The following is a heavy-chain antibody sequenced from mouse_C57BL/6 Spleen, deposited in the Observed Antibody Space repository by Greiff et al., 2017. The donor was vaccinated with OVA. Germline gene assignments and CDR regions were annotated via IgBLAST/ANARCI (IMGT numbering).Heavy chain of an antibody. V-gene: IGHV1-52*01. CDR1: GYTFTSYW. CDR2: IDPSDSET. J-gene: IGHJ4*01. Sequence: QVQLKQSGAELVRPGSSVKLSCKASGYTFTSYWMHWVKQRPIQGLEWIGNIDPSDSETHYNQKFKDKATLTVDKSSSTAYMQLSSLTSEDSAVYYCARARPLYAMDYWGQGTSVTVSS. CDR3: ARARPLYAMDY.